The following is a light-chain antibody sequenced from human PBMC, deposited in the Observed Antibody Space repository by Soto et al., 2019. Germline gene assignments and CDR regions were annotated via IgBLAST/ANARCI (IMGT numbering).Light chain of an antibody. CDR1: SSDVGGYKY. Sequence: QSALTQPASVSGSPGQSITISCTGTSSDVGGYKYVSWHQLHPGKAPKLIIYEVSNRPSGVSNRFSGSKSGNTASLTISGLQAEDEADYYCSSYSRSTAYVCVTGTKVTVL. J-gene: IGLJ1*01. V-gene: IGLV2-14*01. CDR2: EVS. CDR3: SSYSRSTAYV.